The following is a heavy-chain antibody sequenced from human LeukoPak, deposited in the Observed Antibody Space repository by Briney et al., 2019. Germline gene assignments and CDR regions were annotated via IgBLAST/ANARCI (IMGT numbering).Heavy chain of an antibody. CDR1: GYTFTGYY. Sequence: ASVKVSCKASGYTFTGYYMHWVRQAPGQGLEWMGWINPNSGGTNYAQKFQGRVTMTRDTSISTAYMELSRLRSDDTAVYYCARGDYDILTGYDYYYYYMDVWGKGTTVTVSS. V-gene: IGHV1-2*02. CDR3: ARGDYDILTGYDYYYYYMDV. CDR2: INPNSGGT. J-gene: IGHJ6*03. D-gene: IGHD3-9*01.